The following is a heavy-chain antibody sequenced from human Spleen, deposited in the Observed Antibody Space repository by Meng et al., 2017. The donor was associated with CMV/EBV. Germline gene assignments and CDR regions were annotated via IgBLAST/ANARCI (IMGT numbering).Heavy chain of an antibody. Sequence: GESLKISCAASGFTFNTYAMNWVRQAPGKGLEWVSSISSSSSYIYYADSVKGRFTISRDNAKNSLYLQMNSLRSDDTAVYYCAREDRASGSYYNYYYGMDVWGQGTTVTVSS. D-gene: IGHD1-26*01. CDR2: ISSSSSYI. CDR3: AREDRASGSYYNYYYGMDV. CDR1: GFTFNTYA. J-gene: IGHJ6*02. V-gene: IGHV3-21*04.